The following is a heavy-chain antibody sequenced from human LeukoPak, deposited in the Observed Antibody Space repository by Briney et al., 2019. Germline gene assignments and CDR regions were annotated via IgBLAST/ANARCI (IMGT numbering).Heavy chain of an antibody. CDR1: GYTFTSYY. D-gene: IGHD6-13*01. CDR3: ARDQKPGIAAAGTWWFDP. CDR2: INPSGGST. Sequence: ASVKVSCKASGYTFTSYYMHWVRQAPGQGLEWMGTINPSGGSTSYAQKFQGRVTMTRGTSTSTVYMELSSLRSEDTAVYYCARDQKPGIAAAGTWWFDPWGQGTLVTVSS. V-gene: IGHV1-46*01. J-gene: IGHJ5*02.